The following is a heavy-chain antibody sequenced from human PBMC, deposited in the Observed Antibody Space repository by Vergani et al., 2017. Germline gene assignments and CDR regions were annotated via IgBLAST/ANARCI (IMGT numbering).Heavy chain of an antibody. V-gene: IGHV4-34*01. CDR1: GGSFSGYD. CDR3: ARGTPSAARPRGSWFDP. CDR2: INHSGST. Sequence: QVQLQQWGAGLLKPSESLSLTCAVSGGSFSGYDWSWIRQPPGKGLEWIGEINHSGSTNYNPSLKRRVTLAVDTSKNQFSLKLSSVTAADTAVYYCARGTPSAARPRGSWFDPWGRGTLVTVSA. D-gene: IGHD6-6*01. J-gene: IGHJ5*02.